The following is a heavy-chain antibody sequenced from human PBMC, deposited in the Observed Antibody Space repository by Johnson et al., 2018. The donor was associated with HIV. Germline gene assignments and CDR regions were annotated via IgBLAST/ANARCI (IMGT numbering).Heavy chain of an antibody. D-gene: IGHD3-22*01. CDR1: GFTFSSYW. J-gene: IGHJ3*02. Sequence: VYLVESGGGLVQPGGSLRLSCAASGFTFSSYWMSWVRQAPGKGLEWVANIKQDGSEKYYVDSVKGRFTISRDNAKNSLYLQMNSLRAEDTAVYYCAREQQPITYYYDSRDAFDIWGRGTLVSVSS. CDR3: AREQQPITYYYDSRDAFDI. V-gene: IGHV3-7*01. CDR2: IKQDGSEK.